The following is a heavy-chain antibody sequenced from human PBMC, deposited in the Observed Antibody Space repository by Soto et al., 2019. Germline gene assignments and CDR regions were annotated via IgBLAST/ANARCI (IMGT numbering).Heavy chain of an antibody. CDR2: ITGSGFTI. CDR3: ARTLFESSGYYYLDY. V-gene: IGHV3-48*03. D-gene: IGHD3-22*01. J-gene: IGHJ4*02. Sequence: PVGSLRLSCAASGFSFSNYEMNWVRQAPGKGLEWVSYITGSGFTIYYADSVKGRFTISRDNAKNSLYLQMNSLRAEDTAVYYCARTLFESSGYYYLDYWGPGPLVSVA. CDR1: GFSFSNYE.